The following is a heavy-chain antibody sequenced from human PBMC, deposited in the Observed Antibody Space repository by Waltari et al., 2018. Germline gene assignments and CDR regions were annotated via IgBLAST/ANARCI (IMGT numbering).Heavy chain of an antibody. CDR1: RGTLSSNA. D-gene: IGHD4-17*01. Sequence: QVQLVQSGAEVKKPGSSVKVSCKAPRGTLSSNAISWVRQAPGQGLEWMGGIIPIFGTANYAQKFQGRVTITADESTSTAYMELSSLRSEDTAVYYCASLRYGDYEGFDYWGQGTLVTVSS. V-gene: IGHV1-69*13. CDR3: ASLRYGDYEGFDY. CDR2: IIPIFGTA. J-gene: IGHJ4*02.